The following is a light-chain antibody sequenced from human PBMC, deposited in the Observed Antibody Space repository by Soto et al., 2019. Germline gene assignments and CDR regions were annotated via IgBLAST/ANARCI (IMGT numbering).Light chain of an antibody. CDR3: QQTYTIPWT. CDR1: QSISNY. J-gene: IGKJ1*01. CDR2: AAS. V-gene: IGKV1-39*01. Sequence: DIQMTQSPSSLSASVGDRVTITCRASQSISNYLNWYQQKPGKAPKLLIYAASSLQSGVPSRFSGSGSGAAFTLTIGRLQPEDSATYYCQQTYTIPWTFGQGTRVEIK.